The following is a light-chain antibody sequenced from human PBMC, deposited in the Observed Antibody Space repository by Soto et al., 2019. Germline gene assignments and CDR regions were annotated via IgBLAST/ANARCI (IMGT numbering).Light chain of an antibody. CDR1: QSVSSD. Sequence: EIVMTQSPATLSVSPGERATLSCRASQSVSSDLAWYHQKPGQAPRLLIYDVSTRATGVPARFSGSGSGTDFTLTITSLEPEDFAVYSCQQRSDWPITFGQGTRLEIK. CDR3: QQRSDWPIT. V-gene: IGKV3-11*01. J-gene: IGKJ5*01. CDR2: DVS.